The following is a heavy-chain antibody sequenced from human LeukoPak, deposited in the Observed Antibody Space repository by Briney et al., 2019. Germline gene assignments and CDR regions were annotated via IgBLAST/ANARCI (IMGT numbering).Heavy chain of an antibody. D-gene: IGHD2-8*01. J-gene: IGHJ6*02. CDR3: AREDVVLVDAVRYYYYGMDL. CDR2: INPSGGST. V-gene: IGHV1-46*01. CDR1: GYNFISYY. Sequence: ASVKVSCKASGYNFISYYMHWVRQAPGQGLEWMSIINPSGGSTSYAQKFQDRVTMTRHTSTSTVYMALSSLKSEDTAVYYCAREDVVLVDAVRYYYYGMDLWGQGTTVTVSS.